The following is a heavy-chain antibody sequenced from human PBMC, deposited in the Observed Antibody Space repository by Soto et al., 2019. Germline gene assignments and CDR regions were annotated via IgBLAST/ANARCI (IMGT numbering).Heavy chain of an antibody. CDR3: ARGSHIAAAGTNWFDP. V-gene: IGHV3-30*04. J-gene: IGHJ5*02. Sequence: GGSLRLSCAASGFTFSSYAMHWVRQAPGKGLEWVAVISYDGSNKYYADSVKGRFTISRDNSKNTLYLQMNSLRAEGTAVYYCARGSHIAAAGTNWFDPWGQGTLVTVSS. CDR2: ISYDGSNK. D-gene: IGHD6-13*01. CDR1: GFTFSSYA.